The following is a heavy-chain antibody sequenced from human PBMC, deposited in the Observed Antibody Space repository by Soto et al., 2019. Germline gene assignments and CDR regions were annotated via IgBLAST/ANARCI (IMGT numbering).Heavy chain of an antibody. CDR1: GGSISSYY. V-gene: IGHV4-59*01. CDR3: ARIDCSSTSCDWCDP. J-gene: IGHJ5*02. Sequence: QVQLQESGPGLVKPSETLSLTCTVSGGSISSYYWSWIRQPPGKGLEWIGYIYYSGSTNYTPSLRSRVTISVDTSKNQVSLKLSAVTAADTAVYYCARIDCSSTSCDWCDPWGQGTLVTVAA. CDR2: IYYSGST. D-gene: IGHD2-2*01.